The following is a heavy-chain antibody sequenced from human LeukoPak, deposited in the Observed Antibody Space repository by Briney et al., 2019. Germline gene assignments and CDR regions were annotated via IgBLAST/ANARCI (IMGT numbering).Heavy chain of an antibody. CDR2: ISSSNNYI. D-gene: IGHD5-24*01. CDR3: AKDRRDGYTADAFDI. J-gene: IGHJ3*02. Sequence: GGSLRLSCAASGFTFSTYSMNWVRQAPGKGLEWVSSISSSNNYIFYADSVKGRFTISRDNAKNSLYLQMNSLRAEGTAVYYCAKDRRDGYTADAFDIWGQGTMVTVSS. CDR1: GFTFSTYS. V-gene: IGHV3-21*04.